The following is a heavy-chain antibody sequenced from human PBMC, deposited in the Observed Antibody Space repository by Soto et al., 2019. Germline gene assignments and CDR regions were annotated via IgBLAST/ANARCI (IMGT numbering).Heavy chain of an antibody. Sequence: EVQLLESGGGLVQPGGSLRLSCAASGFTFSSYAMSWVRQAPGKGLEWVSAISGSGGSTYYADSVKGRFTISRDNSKNTLYLQMNSLRAEDTAVYYCAKGLMVHAIREPYFDYWGQGTLVTVSS. CDR1: GFTFSSYA. CDR2: ISGSGGST. CDR3: AKGLMVHAIREPYFDY. V-gene: IGHV3-23*01. D-gene: IGHD2-8*01. J-gene: IGHJ4*02.